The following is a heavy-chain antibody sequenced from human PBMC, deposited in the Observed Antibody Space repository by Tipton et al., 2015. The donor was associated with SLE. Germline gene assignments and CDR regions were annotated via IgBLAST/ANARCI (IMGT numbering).Heavy chain of an antibody. V-gene: IGHV4-4*09. J-gene: IGHJ6*03. CDR1: GGSIRSYY. CDR3: ARVLGVVKSYYMDV. D-gene: IGHD3-3*01. CDR2: IYHSGIT. Sequence: LRLSCTVSGGSIRSYYWTWIRQPPGKRLEWIAYIYHSGITNYNPSLQSRVTISVDTSKNQFSLKLSSVTAADTAVYYCARVLGVVKSYYMDVWGKGTTVTVSS.